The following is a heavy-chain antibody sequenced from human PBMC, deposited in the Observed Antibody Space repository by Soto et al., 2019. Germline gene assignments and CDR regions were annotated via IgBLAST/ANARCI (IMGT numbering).Heavy chain of an antibody. CDR3: ARLQGYFGTRCSGHYALDV. CDR1: GGSITSSSYS. J-gene: IGHJ6*02. Sequence: TLSLTFTVSGGSITSSSYSWGWIRQPPGKGPEWIGTFYYSGSTYYNPTLKSRVTISVDTTKNQFLLKLNSVTAADTAVYYCARLQGYFGTRCSGHYALDVWGQGT. D-gene: IGHD3-9*01. V-gene: IGHV4-39*01. CDR2: FYYSGST.